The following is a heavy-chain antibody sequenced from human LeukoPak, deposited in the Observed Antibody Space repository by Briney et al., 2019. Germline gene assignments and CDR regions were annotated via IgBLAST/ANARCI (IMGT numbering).Heavy chain of an antibody. CDR3: ARVRDYYDSKRNWYFDL. J-gene: IGHJ2*01. V-gene: IGHV4-59*01. CDR2: IYYSGST. Sequence: WXWIXXXPGKGLEXXGXIYYSGSTNYNPSLKSRVTISVDTSKNQFSLKLSSVTAADTAVYYCARVRDYYDSKRNWYFDLWGRGTLVTVSS. D-gene: IGHD3-22*01.